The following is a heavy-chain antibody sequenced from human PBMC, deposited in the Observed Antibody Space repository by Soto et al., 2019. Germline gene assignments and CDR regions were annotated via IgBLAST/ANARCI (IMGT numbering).Heavy chain of an antibody. D-gene: IGHD2-15*01. CDR1: GFTFSSNA. CDR2: ISGSGGRT. V-gene: IGHV3-23*01. J-gene: IGHJ1*01. Sequence: EVQLLESGGGLVQPGGSLRLSCAASGFTFSSNAMSWVRQAPGKGLEWVSAISGSGGRTYYDDSVKGRFTISRDKSKNTLYLHMNRLIDEDPAVYYGATLADVVVVVGASGYLQHWGQGPLVTVAS. CDR3: ATLADVVVVVGASGYLQH.